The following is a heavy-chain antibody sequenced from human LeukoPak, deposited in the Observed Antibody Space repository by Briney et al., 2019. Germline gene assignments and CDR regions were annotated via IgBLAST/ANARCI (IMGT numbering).Heavy chain of an antibody. V-gene: IGHV3-30*03. D-gene: IGHD3-3*01. CDR1: GFTFSSYG. Sequence: PGGSLRLSCAASGFTFSSYGMHWVRQAPGKGLEWVAVISYDGSNKYYADSVKGRFTISRDNSKNTLYLQMNSLRAEDTAVYYCARDLATIFGVVMADYYGMDVWGQGTTVTVSS. CDR3: ARDLATIFGVVMADYYGMDV. CDR2: ISYDGSNK. J-gene: IGHJ6*02.